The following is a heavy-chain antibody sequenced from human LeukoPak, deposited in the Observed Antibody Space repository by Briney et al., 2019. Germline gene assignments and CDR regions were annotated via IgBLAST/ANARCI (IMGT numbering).Heavy chain of an antibody. CDR1: GVSISSGGSY. Sequence: PSETLSLTCTVSGVSISSGGSYWNWIRQPAGKGLEWIGRIYTSGATNYNPSLKSRVTISVDTSKNQFSLKLSSVTAADTAVYYCARDQGNWNSYYMDVWGKGTTVTVSS. D-gene: IGHD1-1*01. V-gene: IGHV4-61*02. CDR3: ARDQGNWNSYYMDV. CDR2: IYTSGAT. J-gene: IGHJ6*03.